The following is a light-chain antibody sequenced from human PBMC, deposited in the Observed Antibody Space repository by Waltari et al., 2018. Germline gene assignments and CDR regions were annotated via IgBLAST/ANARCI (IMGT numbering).Light chain of an antibody. CDR1: SSNIGSNI. V-gene: IGLV1-44*01. J-gene: IGLJ3*02. CDR2: TNN. CDR3: AAWDDSLTAWV. Sequence: QSVLTQPPSASGTPGQRVTISCSGSSSNIGSNIVNWYQQLPGTAPKLLIYTNNQRPAGVPDRFSGSKAGTSASLAIRGLQSEDEADYHCAAWDDSLTAWVFGGGTKLTVL.